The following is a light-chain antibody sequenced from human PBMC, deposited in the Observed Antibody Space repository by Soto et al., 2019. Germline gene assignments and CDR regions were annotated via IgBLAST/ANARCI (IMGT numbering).Light chain of an antibody. Sequence: QAVVTQESSLTVSPGGTVTLTCASSTGAVTSANYASWFQQKPGQAPRTLIYTTNSRHSWTPARFSGSLLGATAALTLSGVQPEDEADYYCLLYSGDAQLVFGGGTKLTVL. V-gene: IGLV7-43*01. J-gene: IGLJ3*02. CDR2: TTN. CDR3: LLYSGDAQLV. CDR1: TGAVTSANY.